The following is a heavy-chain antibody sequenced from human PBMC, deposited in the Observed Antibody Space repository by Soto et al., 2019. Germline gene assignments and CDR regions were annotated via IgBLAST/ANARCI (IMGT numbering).Heavy chain of an antibody. D-gene: IGHD5-18*01. V-gene: IGHV3-30*18. Sequence: SGGSLRLSCAASGFTFSSYGMNWVRQAPGKGLEWVAVVSYDEITKYYADSVKGRFTISRDNSKSTVYLQMNSLRPEDTAVYYCAKPLGLLRRAMAQGSDYWGQGTLVTVSS. CDR1: GFTFSSYG. CDR2: VSYDEITK. J-gene: IGHJ4*02. CDR3: AKPLGLLRRAMAQGSDY.